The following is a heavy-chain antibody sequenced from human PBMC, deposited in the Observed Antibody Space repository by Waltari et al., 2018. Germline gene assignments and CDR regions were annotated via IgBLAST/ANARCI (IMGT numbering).Heavy chain of an antibody. CDR2: IYYSGSA. V-gene: IGHV4-59*01. Sequence: QVQLQASGPGLVKPSETLSLTCTVSGGSISSYYWTWIRQPPGKGLEWISYIYYSGSAKYNPSLKSRLTISVDTSKKEVSLKMRSVTAADTAVYYCASLGYVDYGIDYWGQGTQVTVSS. CDR3: ASLGYVDYGIDY. J-gene: IGHJ4*02. CDR1: GGSISSYY. D-gene: IGHD4-17*01.